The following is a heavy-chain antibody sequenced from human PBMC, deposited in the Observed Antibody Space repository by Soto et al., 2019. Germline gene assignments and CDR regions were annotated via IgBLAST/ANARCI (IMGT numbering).Heavy chain of an antibody. CDR1: GYSFTTYG. Sequence: QVQLVQSGGEVKKPGASVKVSCKTSGYSFTTYGISWVRQAPGQGLAWMGWISAYNGNTNYAQKLKDRVTMTTDTSTSTADIELRSLRSDDTAVYYFARDGPAPYYYYSMDVWGQGSTVTVSS. J-gene: IGHJ6*02. CDR2: ISAYNGNT. CDR3: ARDGPAPYYYYSMDV. V-gene: IGHV1-18*01.